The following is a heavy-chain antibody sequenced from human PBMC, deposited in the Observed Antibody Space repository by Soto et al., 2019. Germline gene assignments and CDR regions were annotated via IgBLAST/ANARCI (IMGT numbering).Heavy chain of an antibody. CDR1: GYIFTSYW. CDR3: AGIGSYRMLYYYYGMDV. Sequence: VESLKISFKGSGYIFTSYWIIWVRQMPGKGKGWKGRMNISHTYTTYCTSSHGHVTISAEKTISTAYLQWSSLKASANAMYYCAGIGSYRMLYYYYGMDVWGQGTTVTVSS. D-gene: IGHD1-26*01. V-gene: IGHV5-10-1*01. J-gene: IGHJ6*02. CDR2: MNISHTYT.